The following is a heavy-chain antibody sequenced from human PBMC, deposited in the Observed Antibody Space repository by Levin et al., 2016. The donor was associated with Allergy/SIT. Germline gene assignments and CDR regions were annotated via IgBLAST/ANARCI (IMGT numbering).Heavy chain of an antibody. J-gene: IGHJ4*02. V-gene: IGHV7-4-1*02. CDR3: ASWAHYGSGSYFDS. CDR1: GGTFSSYA. CDR2: INTNTGNP. Sequence: ASVKVSCKASGGTFSSYAISWVRQAPGQGLEWMGWINTNTGNPTYAQGFTGRFVFSLDTSVSTAFLQISSLKAEDTAVYYCASWAHYGSGSYFDSWGQGTLVTVSS. D-gene: IGHD3-10*01.